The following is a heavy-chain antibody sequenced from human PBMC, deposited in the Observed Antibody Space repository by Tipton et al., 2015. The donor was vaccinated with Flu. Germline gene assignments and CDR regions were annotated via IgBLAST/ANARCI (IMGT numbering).Heavy chain of an antibody. CDR2: INPNSGGT. CDR3: AREDYYDSSGYSYTAGAFDI. D-gene: IGHD3-22*01. V-gene: IGHV1-2*06. J-gene: IGHJ3*02. CDR1: GYTFTGYY. Sequence: QLVQSGAEVKKPGASVKVSCKASGYTFTGYYMHWVRQAPGQGLEWMGRINPNSGGTNYAQKFQGRVTMTRDTSISTAYMELSRLRSDDTAVYYCAREDYYDSSGYSYTAGAFDIWGQGTMVTVSS.